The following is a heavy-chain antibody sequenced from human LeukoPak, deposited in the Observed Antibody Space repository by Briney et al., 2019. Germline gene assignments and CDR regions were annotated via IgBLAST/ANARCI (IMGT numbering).Heavy chain of an antibody. CDR2: IYYSGST. CDR3: ARGDSSGWYVDY. CDR1: GGSISSYY. Sequence: SETLSLTCTVSGGSISSYYWSWIRQPPGKGLEWIGYIYYSGSTNYSPSLKSRVTISVDTSKNQFSLKLSSVTAADTAVYYCARGDSSGWYVDYWGQGTLVTVSS. D-gene: IGHD6-19*01. J-gene: IGHJ4*02. V-gene: IGHV4-59*01.